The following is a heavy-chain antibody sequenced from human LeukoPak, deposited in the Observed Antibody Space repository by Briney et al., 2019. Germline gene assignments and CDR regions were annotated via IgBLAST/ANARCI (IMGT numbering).Heavy chain of an antibody. CDR2: IYHSGNT. Sequence: SETLSLTCTVSGYSISSGYYWGWIRQPPGKGLEWIGGIYHSGNTYYNPSLKSRVTISVDTSKNQFSLKLSSVTAADAAVYYCVRDSGYPLDYWGQGTLVTVSS. CDR3: VRDSGYPLDY. V-gene: IGHV4-38-2*02. D-gene: IGHD3-22*01. J-gene: IGHJ4*02. CDR1: GYSISSGYY.